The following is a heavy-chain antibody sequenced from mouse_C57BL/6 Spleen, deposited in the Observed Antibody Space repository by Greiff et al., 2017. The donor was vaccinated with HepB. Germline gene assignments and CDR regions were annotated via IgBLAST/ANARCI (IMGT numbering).Heavy chain of an antibody. CDR1: GFNIKDYY. CDR2: IDPEDGET. V-gene: IGHV14-2*01. J-gene: IGHJ3*01. CDR3: ARSGGYDGAWFAY. D-gene: IGHD2-2*01. Sequence: VQLQQSGAELVKPGASVKLSCTASGFNIKDYYMHWVKQRTEQGLEWIGRIDPEDGETKYAPTFQGKATITADTSSNTAYLQLSSLTSEDTAVYYCARSGGYDGAWFAYWGQGTLVTVSA.